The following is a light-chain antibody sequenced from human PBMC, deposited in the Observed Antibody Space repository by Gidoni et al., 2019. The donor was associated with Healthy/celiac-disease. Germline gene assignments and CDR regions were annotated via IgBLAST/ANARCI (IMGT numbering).Light chain of an antibody. Sequence: DIVMTKSPLSLPVTPGEPASIYCRSSQSLLHSNGYNYLDWYLQKPGQSPQLLIYLGSNRASGVPDRFSGSGSGIDFTLKISRVEAEDVGVYYCMQALQTPFTFGPGTKVDIK. CDR1: QSLLHSNGYNY. J-gene: IGKJ3*01. CDR2: LGS. V-gene: IGKV2-28*01. CDR3: MQALQTPFT.